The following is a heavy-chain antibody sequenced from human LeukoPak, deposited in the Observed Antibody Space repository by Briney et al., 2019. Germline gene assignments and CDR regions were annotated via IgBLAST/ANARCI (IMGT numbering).Heavy chain of an antibody. V-gene: IGHV4-4*07. J-gene: IGHJ6*03. CDR2: IYTSGST. CDR3: ARSPFEYSSSSAYRPYYYYYYYMDV. Sequence: PSETLSLTCTVSGGSISSYYWSWIRQPAGKGLEWIGRIYTSGSTNYNPSLKSRVTMSVDTSKNQFSLKLSSVTAADTAVYYCARSPFEYSSSSAYRPYYYYYYYMDVWGKGTTVTVSS. D-gene: IGHD6-6*01. CDR1: GGSISSYY.